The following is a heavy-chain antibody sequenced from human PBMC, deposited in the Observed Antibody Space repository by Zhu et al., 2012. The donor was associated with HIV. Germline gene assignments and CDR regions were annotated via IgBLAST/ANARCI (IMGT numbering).Heavy chain of an antibody. CDR3: ARGFGGTLDY. D-gene: IGHD4-23*01. CDR2: IYHTGST. J-gene: IGHJ4*02. Sequence: QVQLQESGPGLVKPSETLSLTCTVSGGSISSHYWSWIRQPPGKGLEWIGYIYHTGSTNYNPSLKSRVTISVDTSKNHFSLKLRSVTAADTAFYYCARGFGGTLDYWGQGTLVTVSS. V-gene: IGHV4-59*11. CDR1: GGSISSHY.